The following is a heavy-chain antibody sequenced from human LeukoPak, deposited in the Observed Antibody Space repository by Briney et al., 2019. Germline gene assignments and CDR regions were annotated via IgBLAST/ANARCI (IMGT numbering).Heavy chain of an antibody. J-gene: IGHJ4*02. D-gene: IGHD6-19*01. CDR1: GFTFSSYG. V-gene: IGHV3-53*01. CDR2: IYSGGST. CDR3: ARDEGAVAAY. Sequence: GGSLRLSCAASGFTFSSYGMHWVRQAPGKGLEWVSVIYSGGSTYYADSVKGRFTISRDNSKNTLYLQMNSLRAEDTAVYYCARDEGAVAAYWGQGTLVTVSS.